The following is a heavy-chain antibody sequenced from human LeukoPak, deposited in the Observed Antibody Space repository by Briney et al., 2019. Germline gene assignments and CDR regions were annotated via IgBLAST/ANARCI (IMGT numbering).Heavy chain of an antibody. CDR2: INYDGSKQ. CDR3: AKDEIIPSYYYIDV. J-gene: IGHJ6*03. Sequence: GGSLRLSCAASGFTFRSFGMHWVRQTPGKGLEWVAFINYDGSKQYYADSVKGRFSISGDSAKNTLYLQMNSLRGEDTAVYYCAKDEIIPSYYYIDVWGKGTTVTVSS. CDR1: GFTFRSFG. V-gene: IGHV3-30*02. D-gene: IGHD2-2*01.